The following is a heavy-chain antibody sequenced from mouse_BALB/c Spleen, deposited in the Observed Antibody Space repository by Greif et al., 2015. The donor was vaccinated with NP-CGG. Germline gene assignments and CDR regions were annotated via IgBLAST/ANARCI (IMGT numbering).Heavy chain of an antibody. D-gene: IGHD1-1*01. CDR1: GFTFSSFG. V-gene: IGHV5-17*02. CDR2: ISSGSSTI. CDR3: ARTTVVAYYAMDY. Sequence: EVQLVESGGGLVQPGGSRKLSCAASGFTFSSFGMHWVRQAPEKGLEWVAYISSGSSTIYYADTVKGRFTISRDNPKNTLFLQMTSLRSEDTAMYYCARTTVVAYYAMDYWGQGTSVTVSS. J-gene: IGHJ4*01.